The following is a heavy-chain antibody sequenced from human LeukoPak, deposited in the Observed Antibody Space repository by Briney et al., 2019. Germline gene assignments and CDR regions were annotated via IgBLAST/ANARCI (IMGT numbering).Heavy chain of an antibody. J-gene: IGHJ3*02. Sequence: GSLRLSCAASGFTFSSYWMNWARQAPGKGLEWIGEINHSGSTNYNPSLKSRVTISVDTSKNQFSLKLSSVTAADTAVYYCARGRRFLGRGLGIWGQGTMVTVSS. CDR3: ARGRRFLGRGLGI. D-gene: IGHD1-14*01. CDR1: GFTFSSYW. CDR2: INHSGST. V-gene: IGHV4-34*01.